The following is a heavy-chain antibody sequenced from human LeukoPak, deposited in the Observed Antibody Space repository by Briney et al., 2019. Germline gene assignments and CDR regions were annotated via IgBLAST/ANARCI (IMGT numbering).Heavy chain of an antibody. CDR1: GYTFTGYY. CDR2: INPNSGGT. Sequence: GASVKVSCKASGYTFTGYYMHWVRQAPGQGLEWMGRINPNSGGTNYAQKFQGRVTMTRDTSISTAYMELSGLRSDDTAVYYCARVGYYDSSGYLQHWGQGTLVTVSS. D-gene: IGHD3-22*01. CDR3: ARVGYYDSSGYLQH. V-gene: IGHV1-2*06. J-gene: IGHJ1*01.